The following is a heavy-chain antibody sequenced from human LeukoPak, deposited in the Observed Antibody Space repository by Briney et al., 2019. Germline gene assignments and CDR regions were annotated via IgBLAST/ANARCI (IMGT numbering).Heavy chain of an antibody. Sequence: PSETLSLTCTVSGGSISSPNHFWGWVRQPPGKGLEWIGSVYYGGTTYSNPSLKSRVTMSADTSKNQFSLTLSSVTAADTAVYYCARVVAGTKDFQHWGQGTLVTVSS. CDR1: GGSISSPNHF. CDR3: ARVVAGTKDFQH. V-gene: IGHV4-39*01. CDR2: VYYGGTT. J-gene: IGHJ1*01. D-gene: IGHD6-19*01.